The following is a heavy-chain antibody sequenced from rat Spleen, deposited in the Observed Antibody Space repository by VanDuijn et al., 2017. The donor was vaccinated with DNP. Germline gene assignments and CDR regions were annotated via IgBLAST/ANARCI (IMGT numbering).Heavy chain of an antibody. J-gene: IGHJ2*01. CDR3: ARPDY. CDR1: RFTFNNYW. V-gene: IGHV5-31*01. Sequence: EVQLVESGGGLVQPGRSLKLSCVASRFTFNNYWMTWIRQVPGKGLEWVASITSSGGDSYYPDSVKGRFTVSRDNAENTVCLQMNSLRSEDTATYYCARPDYWGQGVMVTVSA. CDR2: ITSSGGDS.